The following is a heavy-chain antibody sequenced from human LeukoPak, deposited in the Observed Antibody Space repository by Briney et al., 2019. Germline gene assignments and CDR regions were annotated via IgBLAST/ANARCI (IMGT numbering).Heavy chain of an antibody. CDR1: GFLFRTYA. Sequence: GGSLRLSCAASGFLFRTYAFHWVRQAPGKGPEWMAFITYDGASTYFADSVKGRFTLSRDNSKNTLYLQMNSLRPADTAVYYCARPGGYAFDIWGQGTMVIVSS. V-gene: IGHV3-30*04. CDR2: ITYDGAST. J-gene: IGHJ3*02. CDR3: ARPGGYAFDI. D-gene: IGHD3-10*01.